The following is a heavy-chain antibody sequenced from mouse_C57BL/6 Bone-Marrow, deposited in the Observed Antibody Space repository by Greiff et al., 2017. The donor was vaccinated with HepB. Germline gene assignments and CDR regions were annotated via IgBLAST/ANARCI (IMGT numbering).Heavy chain of an antibody. J-gene: IGHJ1*03. Sequence: QVVESGTVLARPGASVKMSCKTSGYTFTSYWMHWVKQRPGQGLEWIGAIYPGNSDTSYNQKFKGKAKLTAVTSASTAYMELSSLTNEDSAVYYCTKGGVTTGSYWYFDVWGTGTTVTVSS. CDR3: TKGGVTTGSYWYFDV. CDR2: IYPGNSDT. D-gene: IGHD2-2*01. V-gene: IGHV1-5*01. CDR1: GYTFTSYW.